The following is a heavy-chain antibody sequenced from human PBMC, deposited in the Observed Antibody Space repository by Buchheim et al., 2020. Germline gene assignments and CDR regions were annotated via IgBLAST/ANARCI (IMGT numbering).Heavy chain of an antibody. CDR2: ITSSSSSI. J-gene: IGHJ4*01. D-gene: IGHD2-15*01. V-gene: IGHV3-21*02. Sequence: EVQLVESGGGLVKPGGSLRLSCAASGFTFGSYSMNWVRQAPGKGLEWVSSITSSSSSIYYADSVKGRFTISRDNAKNSLYLQMNSLRAEDTAVYYCARDFRYCSGRCPFDYWGQGTL. CDR1: GFTFGSYS. CDR3: ARDFRYCSGRCPFDY.